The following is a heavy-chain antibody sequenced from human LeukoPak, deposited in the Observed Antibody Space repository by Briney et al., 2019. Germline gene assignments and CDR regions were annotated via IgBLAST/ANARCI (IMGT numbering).Heavy chain of an antibody. CDR2: IYYSGST. J-gene: IGHJ3*02. CDR1: GGSISSGGYY. D-gene: IGHD3-3*01. CDR3: ARVRFTIFGVVTAFDI. Sequence: PSQTLSLTCTVSGGSISSGGYYWSWIRQHPGKGLEWIGYIYYSGSTNYNPSLKSRVTISVDTSKNQFSLKLSSVTAADTAVYYCARVRFTIFGVVTAFDIWGQGTMVTVSS. V-gene: IGHV4-31*03.